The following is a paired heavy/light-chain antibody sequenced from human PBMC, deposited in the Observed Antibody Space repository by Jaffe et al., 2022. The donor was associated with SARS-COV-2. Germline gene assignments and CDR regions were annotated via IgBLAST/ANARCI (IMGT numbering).Heavy chain of an antibody. J-gene: IGHJ6*02. CDR3: SSVSTSNWSLRYYYGMDV. CDR1: GFTFSNAW. D-gene: IGHD6-13*01. Sequence: EVQLVESGGGLVKPGGSLRLSCAASGFTFSNAWMSWVRQVPGKGLEWVGRIKSKTDGETTDYAAPVKGRFTISRDDSRNTLYLQMNSLKTEDAAVYSCSSVSTSNWSLRYYYGMDVWGQGTTVTVSS. CDR2: IKSKTDGETT. V-gene: IGHV3-15*01.
Light chain of an antibody. CDR3: HQSFSAPYT. V-gene: IGKV1-39*01. CDR1: QSVSNY. Sequence: DIQMTQSPSSLSASAGDRVTITCRASQSVSNYLNWYQQKPGKAPNLLIYGASSLQSGVPSRFRGSGSGTDFTLTISSLQPEDFATYFCHQSFSAPYTFGPGTKLEIK. CDR2: GAS. J-gene: IGKJ2*01.